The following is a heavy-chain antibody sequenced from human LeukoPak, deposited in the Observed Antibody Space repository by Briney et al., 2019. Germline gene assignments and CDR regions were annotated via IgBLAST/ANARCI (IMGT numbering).Heavy chain of an antibody. CDR3: ATVWYDYVWGSYRYNDY. CDR2: FDPEDGET. D-gene: IGHD3-16*02. Sequence: ASVKVSCKVSGYTLTELSMHWVRQAPGKGLEWMGGFDPEDGETIYAQKFQGRVTMTEDTSTDTAYMELSSLRSEDTAVYYCATVWYDYVWGSYRYNDYWGQGTLVTVSP. V-gene: IGHV1-24*01. CDR1: GYTLTELS. J-gene: IGHJ4*02.